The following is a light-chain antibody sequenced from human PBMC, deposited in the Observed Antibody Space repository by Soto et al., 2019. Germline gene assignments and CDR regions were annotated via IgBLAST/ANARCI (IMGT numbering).Light chain of an antibody. J-gene: IGLJ1*01. V-gene: IGLV1-44*01. CDR2: SNN. Sequence: QSVLTQPPSSSGTPGQRVTISCSGSISNIGSNTVSWYQQLPGTAPKLLIYSNNQRPSGVPYRFSGSKSGTSASLAISGLQSEDEADYYCAAWDDSLSGFYVFGTGTKVTVL. CDR3: AAWDDSLSGFYV. CDR1: ISNIGSNT.